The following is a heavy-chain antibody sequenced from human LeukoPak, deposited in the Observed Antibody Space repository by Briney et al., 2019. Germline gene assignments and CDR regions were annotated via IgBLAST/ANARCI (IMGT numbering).Heavy chain of an antibody. CDR3: ARDPSGSSSWVRFDY. CDR2: IRNKVYGETK. Sequence: GSLRLSCSASGFTFSNFAINWVRQAPVKGLEWVGFIRNKVYGETKEYAASVKGRFTISRDDSKSIAYLQMNSLKTEDTAVYYCARDPSGSSSWVRFDYWGQGTLVTVSS. J-gene: IGHJ4*02. V-gene: IGHV3-49*04. CDR1: GFTFSNFA. D-gene: IGHD6-13*01.